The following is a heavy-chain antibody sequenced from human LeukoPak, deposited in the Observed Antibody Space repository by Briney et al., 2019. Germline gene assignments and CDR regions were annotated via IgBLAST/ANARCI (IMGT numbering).Heavy chain of an antibody. D-gene: IGHD1-1*01. J-gene: IGHJ4*02. Sequence: PGGSLRLSCAASGFTFTTYAMTWVRQAPGKGLEWVSSISGSGDTTYYADSVKGRFTISRDNSKNTLFLQMNSLRAEDTAVYYCVKMSGTYGTSSRVLDSWGQGTPVAVSS. CDR1: GFTFTTYA. CDR3: VKMSGTYGTSSRVLDS. V-gene: IGHV3-23*01. CDR2: ISGSGDTT.